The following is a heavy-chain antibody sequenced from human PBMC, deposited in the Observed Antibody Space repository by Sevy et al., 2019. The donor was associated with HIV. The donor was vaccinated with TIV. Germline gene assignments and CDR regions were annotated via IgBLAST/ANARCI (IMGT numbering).Heavy chain of an antibody. CDR2: IIPILGIA. CDR3: AREGDYGGNSNDAFDI. J-gene: IGHJ3*02. Sequence: ASVKVSCKASGGTFSSYAISWVRQAPGQGLEWMGWIIPILGIANYAQKFQGRVTITADKSTSTAYMELSSLRSEDTAVYYCAREGDYGGNSNDAFDIWGQGTMVTVSS. CDR1: GGTFSSYA. V-gene: IGHV1-69*10. D-gene: IGHD4-17*01.